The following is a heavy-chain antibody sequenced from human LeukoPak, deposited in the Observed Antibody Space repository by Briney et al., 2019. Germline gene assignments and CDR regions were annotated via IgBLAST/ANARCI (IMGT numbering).Heavy chain of an antibody. V-gene: IGHV3-9*01. CDR1: GFTFDDYA. J-gene: IGHJ4*02. D-gene: IGHD3-22*01. CDR3: AKGRRVTMISG. Sequence: PGRSLRLSCAASGFTFDDYAMHWVRQAPGKGLEWVSGISWNSGSIGYADSVKGRFTISRDNAKNSLYLQMNSLRAEDTALYYCAKGRRVTMISGWGQGTLVTVSS. CDR2: ISWNSGSI.